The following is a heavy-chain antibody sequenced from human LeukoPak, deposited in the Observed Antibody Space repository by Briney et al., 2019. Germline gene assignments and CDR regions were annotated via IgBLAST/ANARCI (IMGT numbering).Heavy chain of an antibody. J-gene: IGHJ3*02. D-gene: IGHD1-1*01. CDR1: GFTFSSSD. V-gene: IGHV3-30*02. CDR2: IRYGGSYK. CDR3: AKDNDYHDAFDI. Sequence: QSGGSLRLSCAASGFTFSSSDMHWVRQAPGKGLEWVAFIRYGGSYKYYADSVKGRFTISRDNSKNTLYLQMNSLRAEDTAVYYCAKDNDYHDAFDIWGQGTMVTVSS.